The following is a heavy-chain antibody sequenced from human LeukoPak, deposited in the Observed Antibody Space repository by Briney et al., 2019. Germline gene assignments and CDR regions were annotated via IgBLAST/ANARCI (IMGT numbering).Heavy chain of an antibody. Sequence: ASVKVSCKASGYTFTNYGIDWVRQAPGQGLEWMGWISGYNGNTNYAQKLQGRVTMTTDTSTTTAYMELRSLRSDDTAVYYCARSTYYYDSSRYCDYWGQGTLVTVSS. D-gene: IGHD3-22*01. CDR1: GYTFTNYG. CDR2: ISGYNGNT. J-gene: IGHJ4*02. V-gene: IGHV1-18*01. CDR3: ARSTYYYDSSRYCDY.